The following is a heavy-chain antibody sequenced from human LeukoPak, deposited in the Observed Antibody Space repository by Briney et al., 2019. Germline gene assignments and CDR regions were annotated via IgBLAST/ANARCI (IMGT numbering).Heavy chain of an antibody. J-gene: IGHJ4*02. CDR3: TRTTVTTGYYFDY. CDR2: IYYSGST. Sequence: KPSETLSLTCTVSGGSISSHYWSWIRQPPGKGLEWIGYIYYSGSTNYNPSLKSRVTISVDTSKNQFSLKLSSVTAADTAVYYCTRTTVTTGYYFDYWGQGTLVTVSS. CDR1: GGSISSHY. V-gene: IGHV4-59*11. D-gene: IGHD4-11*01.